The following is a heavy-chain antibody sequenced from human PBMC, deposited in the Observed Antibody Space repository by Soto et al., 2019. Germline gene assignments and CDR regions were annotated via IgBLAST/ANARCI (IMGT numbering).Heavy chain of an antibody. D-gene: IGHD1-26*01. Sequence: QVQLVESRGGLVKPGGSLTLSCAASGFTVSDYYMSWIRQAPGKGLEWVSYIRSSSDTIYYADSVKGRFTISRDNAKNSLYLQMNSLRAEDTAMYYCASSIVGATRFDYWGQGTLVTVSS. CDR3: ASSIVGATRFDY. CDR2: IRSSSDTI. CDR1: GFTVSDYY. J-gene: IGHJ4*02. V-gene: IGHV3-11*01.